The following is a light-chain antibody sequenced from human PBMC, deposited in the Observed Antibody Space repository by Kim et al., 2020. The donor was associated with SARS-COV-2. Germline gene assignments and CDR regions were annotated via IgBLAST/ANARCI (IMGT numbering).Light chain of an antibody. V-gene: IGLV2-11*03. Sequence: PGQSVAISCTGTSSDVGAYNYVSWYQQHPGKAPKLMIYDVTNRPSGVPDRFSGSKSGNTASLTISGLQAEDEADYYCCSYAISHWVFGGGTKVTVL. CDR3: CSYAISHWV. J-gene: IGLJ3*02. CDR1: SSDVGAYNY. CDR2: DVT.